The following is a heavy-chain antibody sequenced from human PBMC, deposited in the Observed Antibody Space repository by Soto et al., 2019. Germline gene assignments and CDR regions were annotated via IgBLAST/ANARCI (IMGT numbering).Heavy chain of an antibody. CDR3: ARDQCLEYYYHGMDV. V-gene: IGHV3-30-3*01. Sequence: GGSLRLSCAASGFTFSSYAMHWVRQAPGKGLEWVAVISYDGSNKYYADSVKGRFTISRDNSKNTLYLQMNSLRAEDTAVYYCARDQCLEYYYHGMDVWGQGTTVTVS. CDR1: GFTFSSYA. D-gene: IGHD6-19*01. CDR2: ISYDGSNK. J-gene: IGHJ6*02.